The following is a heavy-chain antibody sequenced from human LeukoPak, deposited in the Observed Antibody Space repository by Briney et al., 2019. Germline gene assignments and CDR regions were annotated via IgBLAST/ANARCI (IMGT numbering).Heavy chain of an antibody. D-gene: IGHD6-13*01. CDR2: ISSSGNTI. J-gene: IGHJ4*02. V-gene: IGHV3-48*03. Sequence: GGSLRLSCAASGFTFSSYEMNWVRQAPGKGLEWVSYISSSGNTIYYADSVKGRFTISRDNAENSLYLQMNSLRAEDTAVYYCARDRAAAGYDYWGQGTLVTVSS. CDR1: GFTFSSYE. CDR3: ARDRAAAGYDY.